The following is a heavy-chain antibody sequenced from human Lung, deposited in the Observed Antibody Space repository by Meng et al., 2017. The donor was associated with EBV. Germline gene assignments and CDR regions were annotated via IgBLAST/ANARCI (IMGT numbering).Heavy chain of an antibody. CDR1: GGSIRFGDYY. CDR2: IYDSGST. V-gene: IGHV4-30-4*08. J-gene: IGHJ5*02. Sequence: VQLKESGPGLVKPSQTLSLTCTVSGGSIRFGDYYWSWIRQPPGKGLEWIGYIYDSGSTSYNPSLMSRVTISVDTSRNQFSLKLTSVTAADTAVYYCAREYSSSSGLPGPWGQGTLVTVSS. D-gene: IGHD6-6*01. CDR3: AREYSSSSGLPGP.